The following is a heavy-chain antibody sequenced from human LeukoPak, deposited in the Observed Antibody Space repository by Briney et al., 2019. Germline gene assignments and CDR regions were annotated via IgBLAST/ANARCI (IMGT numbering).Heavy chain of an antibody. CDR1: GFTFSDTW. J-gene: IGHJ4*02. CDR3: ARDWFHAIDY. D-gene: IGHD2/OR15-2a*01. CDR2: ICSDGSDT. Sequence: GGSLRHSCAASGFTFSDTWMHWVRQAPGEGLVCVSRICSDGSDTRYAESVKGRFTISRDNAKNTLYLQMNSLRAEDTAVYYCARDWFHAIDYWGQGTLVTVSS. V-gene: IGHV3-74*01.